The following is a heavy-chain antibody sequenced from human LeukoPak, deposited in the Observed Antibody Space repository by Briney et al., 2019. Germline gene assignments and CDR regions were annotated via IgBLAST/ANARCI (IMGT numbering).Heavy chain of an antibody. V-gene: IGHV1-69*04. D-gene: IGHD3-22*01. J-gene: IGHJ4*02. CDR3: ASSSPQYYYDSSGYPPLGY. Sequence: ASVKVSCKASGGTFSSYAISWVRQAPGQGLEWMGRIIPILGIANYAQKFQGRVTITADKSTSTAYMELSSLRSEDTAVYYCASSSPQYYYDSSGYPPLGYWGQGTLVTVSS. CDR1: GGTFSSYA. CDR2: IIPILGIA.